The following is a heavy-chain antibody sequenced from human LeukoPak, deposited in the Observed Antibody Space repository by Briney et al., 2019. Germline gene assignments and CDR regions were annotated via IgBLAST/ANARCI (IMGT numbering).Heavy chain of an antibody. CDR3: ARVVRIQLWLPDY. CDR2: TSYDGSNK. V-gene: IGHV3-30*04. J-gene: IGHJ4*02. Sequence: GRSLRLSCAASGFTFSSYAMHWVRQAPGKGLEWVAVTSYDGSNKYYADSVKGRFTISRDNSKNTLYLQMNSLRAEDTAVYYCARVVRIQLWLPDYWGQGTLVTVSS. CDR1: GFTFSSYA. D-gene: IGHD5-18*01.